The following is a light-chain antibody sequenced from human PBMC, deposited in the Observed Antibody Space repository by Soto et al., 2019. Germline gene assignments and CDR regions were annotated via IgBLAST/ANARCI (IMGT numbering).Light chain of an antibody. Sequence: TVLTQSPATLSLSPGERATLSCRASQSVDTYLAWYQQKSGRAPRLLIYDVSKRATGIPPRFSGSGAGTDFTLTISSLEPEDSATYYCQKRMSSLTLGGGTKVDIK. CDR3: QKRMSSLT. CDR1: QSVDTY. V-gene: IGKV3D-11*02. CDR2: DVS. J-gene: IGKJ4*01.